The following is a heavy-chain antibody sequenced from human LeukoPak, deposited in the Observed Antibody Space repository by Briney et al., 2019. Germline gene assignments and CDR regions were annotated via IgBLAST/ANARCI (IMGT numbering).Heavy chain of an antibody. V-gene: IGHV1-18*01. J-gene: IGHJ3*02. CDR3: ARVWVRPDAFDI. CDR1: GGTFSDYA. D-gene: IGHD3-10*01. CDR2: ISAYNGNT. Sequence: ASVKVSCKASGGTFSDYALNWVRQAPGQGLEWMGWISAYNGNTNYAQKLQGRVTMTTDTSTSTAYMELRSLRSDDTAVYYCARVWVRPDAFDIWGQGTMVTVSS.